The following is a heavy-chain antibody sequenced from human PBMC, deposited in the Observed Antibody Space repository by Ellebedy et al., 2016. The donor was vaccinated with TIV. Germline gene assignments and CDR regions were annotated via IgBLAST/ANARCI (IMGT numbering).Heavy chain of an antibody. Sequence: SLKISCAASGFTFDDYAMHWVRQAPGKGLEWVSGISWRGYYIGYADSVRGRFTISRSNAKNSLYLQMNSLRIEDTAVYYCTKDLLRGIWGGSGRDYWGQGTLVTVSS. CDR3: TKDLLRGIWGGSGRDY. D-gene: IGHD7-27*01. CDR1: GFTFDDYA. CDR2: ISWRGYYI. J-gene: IGHJ4*02. V-gene: IGHV3-9*01.